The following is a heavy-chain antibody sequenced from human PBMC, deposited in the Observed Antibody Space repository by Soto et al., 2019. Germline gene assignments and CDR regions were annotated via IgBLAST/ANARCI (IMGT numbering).Heavy chain of an antibody. CDR3: AKLSDFVVVVAARLPGYFQH. V-gene: IGHV3-23*01. J-gene: IGHJ1*01. Sequence: GGSLILSCAASGFPFSSYAMSWVRQAPGKGLEWVSAISGSGGSTYYADSVKGRFTISRDNSKNTLYLQMNSLRAEDTAVYYCAKLSDFVVVVAARLPGYFQHWGQGTLVTVSS. CDR1: GFPFSSYA. CDR2: ISGSGGST. D-gene: IGHD2-15*01.